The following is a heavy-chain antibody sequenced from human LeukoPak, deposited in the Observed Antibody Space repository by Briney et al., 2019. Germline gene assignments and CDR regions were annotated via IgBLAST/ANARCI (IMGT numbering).Heavy chain of an antibody. D-gene: IGHD4-17*01. Sequence: SETLSLTCTVSGGSISGYYWSWIRQPPGKGLEWIGYIHYSGSTNYNPSVKSRVTISVDTSKNQFSLKLSSVTAADTAVYYCARGVVDYGDYDYWGQGTLVTVSS. CDR1: GGSISGYY. CDR3: ARGVVDYGDYDY. J-gene: IGHJ4*02. V-gene: IGHV4-59*08. CDR2: IHYSGST.